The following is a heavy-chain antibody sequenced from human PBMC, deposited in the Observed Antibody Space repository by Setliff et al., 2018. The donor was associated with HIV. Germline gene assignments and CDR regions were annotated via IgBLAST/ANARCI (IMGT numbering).Heavy chain of an antibody. J-gene: IGHJ4*02. CDR2: IHYSGST. CDR3: ARGRDKYGPIDY. D-gene: IGHD3-10*01. Sequence: TLSLTCTVSGGSISSSYWTWTRQPPGKGLEWIGNIHYSGSTNYNPSLKSRVTISADTSRSQFSLKLSSVTAADTAVYYCARGRDKYGPIDYWGQGTLVTVSS. CDR1: GGSISSSY. V-gene: IGHV4-59*01.